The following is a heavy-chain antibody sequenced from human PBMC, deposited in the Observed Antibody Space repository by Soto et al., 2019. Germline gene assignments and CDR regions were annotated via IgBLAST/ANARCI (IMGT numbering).Heavy chain of an antibody. V-gene: IGHV4-59*02. Sequence: PSHTLSLTSTVAGGSVGGYYWGWVRQPAGKGLEWIGYSSYSGSTNYNPALLSRVTISVDTSKSQFSLKLSSVIAADSAVYYFARANWYSAYWGQGTLVTVSS. D-gene: IGHD1-7*01. J-gene: IGHJ4*02. CDR2: SSYSGST. CDR3: ARANWYSAY. CDR1: GGSVGGYY.